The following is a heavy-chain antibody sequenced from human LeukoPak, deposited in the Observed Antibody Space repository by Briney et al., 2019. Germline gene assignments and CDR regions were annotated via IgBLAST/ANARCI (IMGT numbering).Heavy chain of an antibody. Sequence: GGSLRLCCSAFGFTFISYAMDWVRQATGKGLEYVSGISSNGGSTYYASSVKGRFTISRDNSKTTLDLQVGSLRAEDMAVYYCVRRRGYSYDYWGQGTLVSVSS. D-gene: IGHD5-18*01. V-gene: IGHV3-64*01. CDR3: VRRRGYSYDY. CDR2: ISSNGGST. J-gene: IGHJ4*02. CDR1: GFTFISYA.